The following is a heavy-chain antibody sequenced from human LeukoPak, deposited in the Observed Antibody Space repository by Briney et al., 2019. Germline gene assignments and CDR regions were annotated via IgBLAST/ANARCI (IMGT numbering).Heavy chain of an antibody. V-gene: IGHV4-39*01. D-gene: IGHD3-22*01. J-gene: IGHJ4*02. CDR1: GGSISSSSYY. Sequence: SETLSLTCTVSGGSISSSSYYWGWIRQPPGKGLEWIGSIYYSGSTYYNSSLKSRVTISVDTSKNQFSLKLSSVTAADTAVYYCARARGNIPPRYYYDSSGYYFDYWGQGTLATVSS. CDR3: ARARGNIPPRYYYDSSGYYFDY. CDR2: IYYSGST.